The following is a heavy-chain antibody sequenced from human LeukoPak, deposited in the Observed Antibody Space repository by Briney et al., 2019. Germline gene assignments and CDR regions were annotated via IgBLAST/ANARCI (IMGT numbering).Heavy chain of an antibody. D-gene: IGHD3-22*01. CDR3: ARDRDPGYNDSSGYRRVNAFDI. V-gene: IGHV3-53*01. Sequence: GGSLRLSCAASGFTVSSNYMSWVRQAPGKGLEWVSVIYSGGSTYYADSVKGRFTISRDNAKNSVYLQMNSLRAEDTAVYYCARDRDPGYNDSSGYRRVNAFDIWGQGTMVTVSS. CDR1: GFTVSSNY. CDR2: IYSGGST. J-gene: IGHJ3*02.